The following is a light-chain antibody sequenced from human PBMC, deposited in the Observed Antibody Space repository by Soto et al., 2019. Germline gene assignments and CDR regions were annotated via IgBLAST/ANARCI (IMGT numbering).Light chain of an antibody. CDR2: AAS. Sequence: DIHMTQSPSSLSASVGDRVTITCRASLSVSTFFNWYQQKPGKAPNLLIYAASSLQSGVPSRFSGSGSGTDFTLTISSLQPEDFATYYCQQSYSTPLTFGGGTKVDIK. J-gene: IGKJ4*01. CDR1: LSVSTF. CDR3: QQSYSTPLT. V-gene: IGKV1-39*01.